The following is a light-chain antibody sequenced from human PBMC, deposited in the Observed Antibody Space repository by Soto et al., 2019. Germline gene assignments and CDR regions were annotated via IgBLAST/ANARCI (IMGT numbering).Light chain of an antibody. V-gene: IGKV3-11*01. CDR3: QQRSNWPPA. J-gene: IGKJ4*01. CDR1: QSVSSY. Sequence: EIVLTQSPATLSLSPGERATLSCRASQSVSSYLAWYQQKPGQAPRLLIYDASNRATGIPARFSGSGSGTDFTRTISSLEPEDFAVYYCQQRSNWPPAFGGGTNVEIK. CDR2: DAS.